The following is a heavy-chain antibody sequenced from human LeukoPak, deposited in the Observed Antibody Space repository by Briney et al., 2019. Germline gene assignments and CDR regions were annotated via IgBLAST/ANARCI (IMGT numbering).Heavy chain of an antibody. V-gene: IGHV4-59*01. CDR1: GGSISSYY. Sequence: SETLSLTCTVSGGSISSYYWSWIRQPPGKGLEWIGYIYYSGSTNYNPSLKSRVTISVDTSKNQFSLKLSSVTAADTAVYYCARGGYSGYGFDYWGQGTPVTVSS. D-gene: IGHD5-12*01. CDR3: ARGGYSGYGFDY. J-gene: IGHJ4*02. CDR2: IYYSGST.